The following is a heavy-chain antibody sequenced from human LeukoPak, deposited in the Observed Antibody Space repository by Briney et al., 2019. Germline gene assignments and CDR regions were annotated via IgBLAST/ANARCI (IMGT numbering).Heavy chain of an antibody. CDR1: RGSISSGNYY. V-gene: IGHV4-61*02. J-gene: IGHJ6*03. CDR2: FHTRGST. Sequence: PSETPSLTCTVSRGSISSGNYYWSWIRQPAGKGLEWIGRFHTRGSTNYNPSLKSRVTMSVDTSKNQFSLKVSSVTAADTAVYYCARVFDSGSQAYFYYMDVWGKGTTVTIFS. D-gene: IGHD3-10*01. CDR3: ARVFDSGSQAYFYYMDV.